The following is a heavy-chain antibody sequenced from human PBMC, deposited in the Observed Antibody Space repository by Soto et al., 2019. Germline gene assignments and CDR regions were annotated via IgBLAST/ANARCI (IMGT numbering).Heavy chain of an antibody. Sequence: SETLSLTCTVSGGSISSYYWGWIRQPPGKGLEWIGYIYYSGSTNYNPSLKSRVTISVDTSKNQFSLKLSSVTAADTAVYYCASRGYCSSTSCYNWFDPWGQGTLVTVSS. V-gene: IGHV4-59*08. D-gene: IGHD2-2*01. CDR1: GGSISSYY. J-gene: IGHJ5*02. CDR2: IYYSGST. CDR3: ASRGYCSSTSCYNWFDP.